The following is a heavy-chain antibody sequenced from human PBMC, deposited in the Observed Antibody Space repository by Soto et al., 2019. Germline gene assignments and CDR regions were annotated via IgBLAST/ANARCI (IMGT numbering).Heavy chain of an antibody. CDR2: IIPLFGTT. CDR3: AGGGPHGRHWYFLFGP. Sequence: QVQLVQSGAEVRMPGSSVKVSCKASGGTFSTYPINWVRQAPGQGLEWMGGIIPLFGTTNYAQKFKGRVTITADGTTSTAHKELSSLRGEDAAVYYCAGGGPHGRHWYFLFGPWGQGTLVTVAS. CDR1: GGTFSTYP. V-gene: IGHV1-69*01. D-gene: IGHD1-26*01. J-gene: IGHJ5*02.